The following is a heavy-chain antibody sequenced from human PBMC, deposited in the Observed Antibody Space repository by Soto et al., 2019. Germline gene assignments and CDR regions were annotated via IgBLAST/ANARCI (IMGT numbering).Heavy chain of an antibody. CDR2: IKQDGSDL. CDR3: ARDDDYEGSGDY. D-gene: IGHD3-22*01. V-gene: IGHV3-7*03. J-gene: IGHJ4*02. Sequence: EVQLVASGGGLVQRGGSLRLSCAASGFTFITYWMSWVRPAPGKGLEWVANIKQDGSDLYYVDSVKGRLSISRDNAKNSVYLQMNSLRTEDTAVYYCARDDDYEGSGDYWGKGTLVTVSS. CDR1: GFTFITYW.